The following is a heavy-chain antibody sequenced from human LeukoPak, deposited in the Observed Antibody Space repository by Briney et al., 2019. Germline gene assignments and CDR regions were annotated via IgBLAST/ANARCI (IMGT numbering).Heavy chain of an antibody. CDR3: ARDTDDSSGYYYAGGDY. J-gene: IGHJ4*02. Sequence: GGSLRLSCAASGFTFSSYAMHWVRQAPGKGLEWVAVISYDGSNKYYADSVKGRLTISRDNSKNTLYLQMNSLRAEDTAVHYCARDTDDSSGYYYAGGDYWGQGTLVTVSS. CDR2: ISYDGSNK. D-gene: IGHD3-22*01. CDR1: GFTFSSYA. V-gene: IGHV3-30*04.